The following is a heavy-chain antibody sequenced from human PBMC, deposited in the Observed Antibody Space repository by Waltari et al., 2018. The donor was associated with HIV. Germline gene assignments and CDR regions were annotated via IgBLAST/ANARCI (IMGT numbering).Heavy chain of an antibody. D-gene: IGHD6-19*01. CDR1: GYIFRTYA. V-gene: IGHV3-23*01. CDR2: ITGRGGRI. CDR3: AKESVAGYYYYGMDV. Sequence: EVQLLESGGGLVQPGGSLRLSWAASGYIFRTYAMNWVRQAHGKGLEWVSVITGRGGRIYYADSGKGRFTISRDKSKITLYLQMNSVRAEDTARYYCAKESVAGYYYYGMDVWGQGTTVTVSS. J-gene: IGHJ6*02.